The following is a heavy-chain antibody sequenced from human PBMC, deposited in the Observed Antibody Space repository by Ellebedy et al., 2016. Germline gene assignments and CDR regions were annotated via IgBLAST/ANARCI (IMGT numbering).Heavy chain of an antibody. D-gene: IGHD1-1*01. CDR1: GYSISSGYY. CDR3: AKWNGDWNAYDV. CDR2: IYHSGST. Sequence: SETLSLTCTVSGYSISSGYYWGWIRQPPGTGLEWIGSIYHSGSTYYNPSLKSRVTMSVDTSKSQFSLRLTSVTAADTAVYYCAKWNGDWNAYDVWGQGTMVTVSS. J-gene: IGHJ3*01. V-gene: IGHV4-38-2*02.